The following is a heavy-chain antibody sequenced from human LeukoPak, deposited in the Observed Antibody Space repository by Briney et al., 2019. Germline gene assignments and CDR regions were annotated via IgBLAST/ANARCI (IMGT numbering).Heavy chain of an antibody. Sequence: PGGSLRLSCEGSGXSFNGYAMSWVRQAPGKGLEWVAVTGGSDDNTHYADSVKGRFSISRDTSENRLFLQMNSLRPDDSALYYCTKDLMTGFSSGWYLAYWGQGTLVTVSS. D-gene: IGHD6-19*01. CDR1: GXSFNGYA. V-gene: IGHV3-23*01. J-gene: IGHJ4*02. CDR3: TKDLMTGFSSGWYLAY. CDR2: TGGSDDNT.